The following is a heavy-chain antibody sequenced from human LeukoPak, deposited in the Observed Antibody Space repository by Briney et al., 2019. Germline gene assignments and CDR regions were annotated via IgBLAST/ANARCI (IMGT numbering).Heavy chain of an antibody. CDR2: INGAEST. J-gene: IGHJ4*02. CDR3: AKGLVTTAADY. V-gene: IGHV3-23*01. D-gene: IGHD4-17*01. Sequence: GGSLRLSCAASGFTFSSYGMSWVRRAPGKGLEWVSAINGAESTYYADSVKGRFTISRDNSKKTLYLQMNSLRAEDTAVYYCAKGLVTTAADYWGRGTLVTVAS. CDR1: GFTFSSYG.